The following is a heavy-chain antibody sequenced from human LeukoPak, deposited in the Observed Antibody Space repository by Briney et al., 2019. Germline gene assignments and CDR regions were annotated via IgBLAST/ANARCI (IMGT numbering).Heavy chain of an antibody. CDR2: ISGSGYST. CDR3: AKDRSGSTAEYFQD. V-gene: IGHV3-23*01. J-gene: IGHJ1*01. D-gene: IGHD3-10*01. CDR1: GFTFSSYA. Sequence: PGGSLRLSCAASGFTFSSYAMSWVRQAPGKGLEWVSVISGSGYSTYYADSVKGRFTISRDNSKSTLYLQMNSLRAEDTAVYYCAKDRSGSTAEYFQDWGQGTLVTVSS.